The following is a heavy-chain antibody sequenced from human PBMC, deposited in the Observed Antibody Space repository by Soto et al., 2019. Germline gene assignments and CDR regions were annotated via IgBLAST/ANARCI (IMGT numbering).Heavy chain of an antibody. Sequence: PSETLSLTCTVSGGSISSYYWSWIRQPPGKGLEWIGYIYYSGSTNYNPSLKSRVTISVDTSKNQFSLKLSSVTAADTAVYYCARHDYGDYKFDYRGQGTPVTVSS. V-gene: IGHV4-59*08. CDR3: ARHDYGDYKFDY. CDR1: GGSISSYY. CDR2: IYYSGST. D-gene: IGHD4-17*01. J-gene: IGHJ4*02.